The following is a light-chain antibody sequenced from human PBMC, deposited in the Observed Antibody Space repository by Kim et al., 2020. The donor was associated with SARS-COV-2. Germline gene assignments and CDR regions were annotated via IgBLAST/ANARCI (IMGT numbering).Light chain of an antibody. CDR1: SGINVGSYM. V-gene: IGLV5-45*02. CDR3: VIWYSNGWV. Sequence: QPVLTQPSSLSASPGASASLTCTLRSGINVGSYMISWYQQKSGSPPQFLLKYKSDSDKQQGSGVPSRFSGSKDASANAGILFISGLQSEDEADYYCVIWYSNGWVFGGGTQLTVL. CDR2: YKSDSDK. J-gene: IGLJ3*02.